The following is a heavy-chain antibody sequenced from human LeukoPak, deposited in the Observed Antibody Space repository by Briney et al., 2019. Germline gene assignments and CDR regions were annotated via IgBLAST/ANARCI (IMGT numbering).Heavy chain of an antibody. V-gene: IGHV3-48*02. CDR3: ARRFDS. J-gene: IGHJ4*02. CDR2: ISSSGSI. CDR1: GFTFSNYG. Sequence: GGSLRLSCAASGFTFSNYGMNWVRQAPGKGLEWVSYISSSGSIYYADSVKGRFTISRDNAKNSLYLQMNSLRDEDTAVYYCARRFDSWGQGTLVTVSS.